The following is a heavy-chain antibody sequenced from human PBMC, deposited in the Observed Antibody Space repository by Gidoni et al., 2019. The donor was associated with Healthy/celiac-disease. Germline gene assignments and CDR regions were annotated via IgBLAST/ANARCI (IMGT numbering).Heavy chain of an antibody. Sequence: QLQLQESGPGLVKPSETLSLTCTVPGGSISSSSYYWGWIRQPPGKGLAWIGSIYYSGSTYYNPSLKSRVTISVDTSKNQFSLKLSSVTAADTAVYYCASIAQYRDFWSGYYTIAAFDIWGQGTMVTVFS. D-gene: IGHD3-3*01. CDR1: GGSISSSSYY. CDR2: IYYSGST. J-gene: IGHJ3*02. V-gene: IGHV4-39*01. CDR3: ASIAQYRDFWSGYYTIAAFDI.